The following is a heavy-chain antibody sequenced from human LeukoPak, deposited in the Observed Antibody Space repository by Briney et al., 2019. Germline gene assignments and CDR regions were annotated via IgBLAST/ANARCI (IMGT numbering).Heavy chain of an antibody. CDR3: ATDLQGVRLGLFDY. CDR2: IIPIFGTA. J-gene: IGHJ4*02. Sequence: GASVKVSCKASGGTFSSYAISWVRQAPGQGLEWMGGIIPIFGTANYAQKFQGRVTITADESTSTAYMELSSLRSEDTAVYYCATDLQGVRLGLFDYWGQGTLVTVSS. V-gene: IGHV1-69*13. CDR1: GGTFSSYA.